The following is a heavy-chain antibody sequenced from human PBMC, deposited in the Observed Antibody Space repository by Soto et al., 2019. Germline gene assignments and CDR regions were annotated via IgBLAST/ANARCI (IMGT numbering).Heavy chain of an antibody. CDR1: GGSVSSGSYY. CDR2: IYYSGST. Sequence: SETLSLTCTVSGGSVSSGSYYWSWIRQPPGKGLEWIGYIYYSGSTNYNPSLKSRVTISVDTSKNQISMKLSSVTAAVTAVYYCASVTRTCISTSCYRYYYGMDVWGQGTTVTVSS. J-gene: IGHJ6*02. D-gene: IGHD2-2*02. CDR3: ASVTRTCISTSCYRYYYGMDV. V-gene: IGHV4-61*01.